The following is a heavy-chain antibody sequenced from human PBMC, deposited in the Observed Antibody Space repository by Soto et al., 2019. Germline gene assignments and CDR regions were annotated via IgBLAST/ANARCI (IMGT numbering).Heavy chain of an antibody. CDR1: GGSIISSTYY. J-gene: IGHJ4*02. CDR3: ARKDTAMVTDPFDY. V-gene: IGHV4-39*01. D-gene: IGHD5-18*01. Sequence: SETLSLTCSVFGGSIISSTYYWGWIRQPPVKGLEWIGNIYYSGSTYYNPSLKSRVTLSVDTSKNQFSLKLSSVTAADTAVYYCARKDTAMVTDPFDYWGQGTLVTVSS. CDR2: IYYSGST.